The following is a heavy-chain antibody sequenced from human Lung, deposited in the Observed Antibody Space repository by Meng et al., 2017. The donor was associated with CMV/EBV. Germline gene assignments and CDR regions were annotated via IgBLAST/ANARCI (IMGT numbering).Heavy chain of an antibody. CDR3: AKEGNTNLLFHYWWFDL. J-gene: IGHJ2*01. V-gene: IGHV3-43*01. Sequence: FTFYKYMMHWVRQAPGKGLEWVALISWDGGIINYADSVKGRFTVSRDNGKNSLYLEMKNLRIEDSALYYCAKEGNTNLLFHYWWFDLWGRGTLVTVSS. CDR2: ISWDGGII. CDR1: FTFYKYM. D-gene: IGHD2/OR15-2a*01.